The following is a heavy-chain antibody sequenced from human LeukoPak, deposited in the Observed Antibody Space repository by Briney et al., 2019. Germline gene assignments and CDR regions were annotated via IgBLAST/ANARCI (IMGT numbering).Heavy chain of an antibody. CDR2: ITGSGGST. CDR3: AKDRDVY. Sequence: PGGSLRLSCAASGFTFSNYAMSWVRQTPGKGLEWVSGITGSGGSTYYADSVKGRFTISRDNSKNTLYLRMNRLIAEDTAVYYCAKDRDVYWGQGTLVTVSS. J-gene: IGHJ4*02. V-gene: IGHV3-23*01. CDR1: GFTFSNYA.